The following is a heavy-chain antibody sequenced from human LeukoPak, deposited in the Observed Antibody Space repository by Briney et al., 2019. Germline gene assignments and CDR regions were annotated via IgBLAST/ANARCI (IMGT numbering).Heavy chain of an antibody. CDR1: GFTFDDYG. D-gene: IGHD2-21*02. V-gene: IGHV3-15*01. CDR2: IKSKTDGGTT. Sequence: GGSLRLSCAASGFTFDDYGMSWVRQAPGKGLEWVGRIKSKTDGGTTDYAAPVKGRFTISRDDSRNTLYLQMSSLKTEDTAVYYCVGVTTDYYYGMDVWGQGTPVTVSS. J-gene: IGHJ6*02. CDR3: VGVTTDYYYGMDV.